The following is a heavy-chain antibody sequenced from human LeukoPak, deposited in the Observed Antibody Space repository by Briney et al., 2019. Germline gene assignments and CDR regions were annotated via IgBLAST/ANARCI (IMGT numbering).Heavy chain of an antibody. CDR1: GGSISSYY. D-gene: IGHD6-13*01. Sequence: SETLSLTCTVSGGSISSYYWSWIRQPPGKGLEWIGYIYYSGSTNYNPSLKSRVTISVDTSKNQFSLKLSSVTAADTAVYYCARQTREAAGTDYWGQGTLVTVSS. V-gene: IGHV4-59*08. J-gene: IGHJ4*02. CDR2: IYYSGST. CDR3: ARQTREAAGTDY.